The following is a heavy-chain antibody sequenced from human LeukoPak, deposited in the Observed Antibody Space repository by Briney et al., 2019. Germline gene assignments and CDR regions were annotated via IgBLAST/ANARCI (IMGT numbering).Heavy chain of an antibody. CDR2: INHSGST. V-gene: IGHV4-34*01. Sequence: SETLSLTCAVYGGSFSGYYWSWIRQPPGEGLEWIGEINHSGSTNYNPSLKSRVTISVDTSKNQFSLKLSSVTAADTAVYYCARGGRSSSWYVRPFDYWGQGTLVTVSS. CDR1: GGSFSGYY. CDR3: ARGGRSSSWYVRPFDY. D-gene: IGHD6-13*01. J-gene: IGHJ4*02.